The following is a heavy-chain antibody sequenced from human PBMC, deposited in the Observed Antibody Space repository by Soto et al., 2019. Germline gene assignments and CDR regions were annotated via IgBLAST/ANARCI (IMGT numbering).Heavy chain of an antibody. D-gene: IGHD6-25*01. CDR3: EKSGTLAAAAIDY. J-gene: IGHJ4*02. Sequence: QVQLVESGGGVVQPGRSLRLSCAASGFTFSSYGMHWVRQAPGKWLEWVAVISYDESNKYYADSVKGRFTISKDNSKNMQNLQMNGLRAGETVGYNYEKSGTLAAAAIDYWGQGTLVTVSS. V-gene: IGHV3-30*18. CDR1: GFTFSSYG. CDR2: ISYDESNK.